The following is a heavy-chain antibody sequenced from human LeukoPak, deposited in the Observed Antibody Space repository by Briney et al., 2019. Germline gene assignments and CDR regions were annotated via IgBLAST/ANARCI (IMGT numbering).Heavy chain of an antibody. Sequence: SETLSLTCTVSGGSIDSYYWSWIRQPPGKGLEWIGYIYYTGSTEYHPSLKSRVTISLDTSRNQFSLKLTSVTAADTAVYYCARVDQSAEYYFDYWGQGNLVSVSS. J-gene: IGHJ4*02. CDR2: IYYTGST. CDR1: GGSIDSYY. D-gene: IGHD2-2*01. V-gene: IGHV4-59*01. CDR3: ARVDQSAEYYFDY.